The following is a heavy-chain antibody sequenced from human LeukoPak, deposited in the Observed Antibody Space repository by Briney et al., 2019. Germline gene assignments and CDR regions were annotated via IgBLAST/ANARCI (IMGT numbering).Heavy chain of an antibody. CDR3: ARAVAQDFDY. J-gene: IGHJ4*02. CDR2: IKPSDGET. V-gene: IGHV1-46*01. CDR1: GYTFTDHW. Sequence: GASVKVSSKASGYTFTDHWIHWVRQAPGEGLDWMGMIKPSDGETRYAQKFQGRVSMTGDTSTTTVYMELSSLRSEDTAVLYCARAVAQDFDYWGQGTLLTVSS.